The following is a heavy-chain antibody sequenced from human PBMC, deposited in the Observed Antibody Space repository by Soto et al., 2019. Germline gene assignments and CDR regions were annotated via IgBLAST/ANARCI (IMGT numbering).Heavy chain of an antibody. Sequence: QVQLVQSGAEVKKPGSSVKVSCKASGGTFSSYTISWVRQAPGQGLEWMGKIIPILGIANYAQKFQGRVTITADKSTSTAYMELSSLRSEDTAVYYCARVSSSGYYPPWFDPWGQGTLVTVSS. CDR2: IIPILGIA. CDR1: GGTFSSYT. D-gene: IGHD3-22*01. V-gene: IGHV1-69*02. CDR3: ARVSSSGYYPPWFDP. J-gene: IGHJ5*02.